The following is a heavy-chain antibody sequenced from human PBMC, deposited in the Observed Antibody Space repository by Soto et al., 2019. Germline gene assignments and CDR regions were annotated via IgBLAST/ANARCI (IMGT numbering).Heavy chain of an antibody. CDR1: GFTVSSNY. V-gene: IGHV3-53*01. D-gene: IGHD1-26*01. CDR2: IYSDERT. CDR3: ARGPSGAKGNGLAV. J-gene: IGHJ6*02. Sequence: EVQVVESGGGLIQPGGSLSLSCAASGFTVSSNYMSWVRQAPGKALEWVSVIYSDERTFYADSVKGRFTISRDNSKNMVHLQMNSLRAEDTVVYRGARGPSGAKGNGLAVWGQGTTVTVSS.